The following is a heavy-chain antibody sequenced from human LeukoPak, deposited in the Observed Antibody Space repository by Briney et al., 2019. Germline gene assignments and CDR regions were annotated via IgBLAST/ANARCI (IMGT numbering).Heavy chain of an antibody. J-gene: IGHJ4*02. D-gene: IGHD6-13*01. V-gene: IGHV3-23*01. CDR2: ISGSGGST. Sequence: GGSLRLSCAASEFTFSTYAMSWVRQAPGKGLEWVSAISGSGGSTYYADSVKGRFIISRDNSKNSLYLQMNSLRAEDTAVYYCARDMGSSSFSYHFDYWGQGTLVTVSS. CDR1: EFTFSTYA. CDR3: ARDMGSSSFSYHFDY.